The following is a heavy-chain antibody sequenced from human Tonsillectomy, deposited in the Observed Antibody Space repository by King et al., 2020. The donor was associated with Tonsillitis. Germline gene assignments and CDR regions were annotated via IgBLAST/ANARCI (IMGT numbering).Heavy chain of an antibody. J-gene: IGHJ3*02. Sequence: VQLVESGGGVVQPGRSLRLSCAASGFTFSNYAMHWVRQAPGKGLEWVAVMSYDGSNKYYADSVKGRFTISRDNSKNTLYLQMNSLRAEDTAVYFCARDPTPVAAVPGDAFHIWGQGTMVTVSS. D-gene: IGHD6-13*01. CDR2: MSYDGSNK. V-gene: IGHV3-30-3*01. CDR1: GFTFSNYA. CDR3: ARDPTPVAAVPGDAFHI.